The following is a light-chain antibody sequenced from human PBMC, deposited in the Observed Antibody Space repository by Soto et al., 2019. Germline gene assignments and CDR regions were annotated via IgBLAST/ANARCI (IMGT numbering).Light chain of an antibody. Sequence: QSVLTQSPSASASLGASVKLTCTLSSGHSSYAIAWHQQQPEKGPRYLMKLNSDGSHSKGAGIPDRFSGSSSGAERYLTISSLQSEDEADYYCQTWGTGIHVFGGGTKVTVL. J-gene: IGLJ3*02. CDR2: LNSDGSH. CDR1: SGHSSYA. V-gene: IGLV4-69*01. CDR3: QTWGTGIHV.